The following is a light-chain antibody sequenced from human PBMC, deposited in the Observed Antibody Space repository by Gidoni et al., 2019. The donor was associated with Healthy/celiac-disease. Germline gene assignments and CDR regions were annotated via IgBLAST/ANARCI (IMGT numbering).Light chain of an antibody. CDR1: SSDVGGYNY. CDR2: EVS. J-gene: IGLJ1*01. Sequence: QSALTQPASVSGSPGQSITISCTGTSSDVGGYNYVSWYQQHPGKAPKLMIYEVSNRPSGVSNRFSGSKSGNTASLTISGLQAEDEADYYCSSYTSSSIPWVFGTGTKVTVL. CDR3: SSYTSSSIPWV. V-gene: IGLV2-14*01.